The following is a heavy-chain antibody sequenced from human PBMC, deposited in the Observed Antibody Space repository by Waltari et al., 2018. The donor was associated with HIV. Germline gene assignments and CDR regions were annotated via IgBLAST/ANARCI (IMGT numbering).Heavy chain of an antibody. CDR3: TRRYYGTELVVDY. J-gene: IGHJ4*02. CDR2: IRNKDNHYAT. CDR1: GFTFSEFA. D-gene: IGHD3-10*01. V-gene: IGHV3-73*01. Sequence: EVQLVESGGGLVQPGGSLILSCAASGFTFSEFAIRWVRQASGKGLEWVGRIRNKDNHYATAYCESVKGRFTISRDDSKNTAYLQMSSLKTEDTAVYYCTRRYYGTELVVDYWGQGTMVTVSS.